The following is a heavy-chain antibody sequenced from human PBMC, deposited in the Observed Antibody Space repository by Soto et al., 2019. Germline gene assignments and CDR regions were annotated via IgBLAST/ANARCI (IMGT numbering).Heavy chain of an antibody. J-gene: IGHJ6*02. CDR3: ARPYSGYEYYYYGMDV. V-gene: IGHV1-69*06. CDR1: GGTFSSYA. CDR2: IIPIFGTA. D-gene: IGHD5-12*01. Sequence: SVKVSCKASGGTFSSYAISWVRQAPGQGLEWMGGIIPIFGTANYAQKFQGRVTITADKSTSTAYMELSSLRSEDTAVYYCARPYSGYEYYYYGMDVRCQGTTVTVSS.